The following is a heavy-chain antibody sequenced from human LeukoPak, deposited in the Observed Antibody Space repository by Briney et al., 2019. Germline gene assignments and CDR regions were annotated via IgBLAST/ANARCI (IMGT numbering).Heavy chain of an antibody. CDR2: INTNTGNP. D-gene: IGHD4-17*01. CDR3: ASSADYGDYYYYGMDV. J-gene: IGHJ6*02. Sequence: ASVKVSCKASGYTFTSYAMNWVRQAPGQGLEWMGWINTNTGNPTYAQGFTGRFVFSLDTSVSTAYLQISSLKAEDTAVYYCASSADYGDYYYYGMDVWGQGTTVTVSS. V-gene: IGHV7-4-1*02. CDR1: GYTFTSYA.